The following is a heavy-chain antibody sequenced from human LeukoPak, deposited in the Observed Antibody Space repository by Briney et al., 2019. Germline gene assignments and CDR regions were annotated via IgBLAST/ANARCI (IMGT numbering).Heavy chain of an antibody. J-gene: IGHJ4*02. D-gene: IGHD4-17*01. Sequence: GGSLRLTCAASGFTYSSYWMHWVRQAPGKGLVWVARIKGDGSYTFYADSVKGRFIISRDNAKNTLYLQMNSLRAEDTAVYYCASQGDYAYGDYNWGQGTLVTVSS. V-gene: IGHV3-74*01. CDR3: ASQGDYAYGDYN. CDR2: IKGDGSYT. CDR1: GFTYSSYW.